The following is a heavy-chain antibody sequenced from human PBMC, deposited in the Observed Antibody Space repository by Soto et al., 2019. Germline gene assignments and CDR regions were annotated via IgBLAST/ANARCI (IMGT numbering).Heavy chain of an antibody. D-gene: IGHD1-1*01. V-gene: IGHV4-59*01. CDR3: ARVMGTQNRDYYYMDV. CDR1: GGSISSDY. CDR2: IHYSGST. J-gene: IGHJ6*03. Sequence: SETLSLTCTISGGSISSDYWTWIRQPPGKGLEWIGYIHYSGSTNYNPSLKSRVTISVDTSKNQFSLKLSSVTAADTAVYYCARVMGTQNRDYYYMDVWGKGTTVTVSS.